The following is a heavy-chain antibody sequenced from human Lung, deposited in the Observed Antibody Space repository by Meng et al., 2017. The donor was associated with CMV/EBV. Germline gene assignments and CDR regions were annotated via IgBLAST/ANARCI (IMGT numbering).Heavy chain of an antibody. J-gene: IGHJ4*02. CDR1: GGSISISTW. D-gene: IGHD6-19*01. CDR2: IYHSGGT. CDR3: ARDPYATGWAG. Sequence: QMQLQESGPGLVKPSGTLSLTCAVSGGSISISTWWSWVRQPPGKGLEWIGEIYHSGGTNYNPSLRGHVTISLDKSKNQFSLTLRSVTAADTAVYYCARDPYATGWAGWGQGTLVTVSS. V-gene: IGHV4-4*02.